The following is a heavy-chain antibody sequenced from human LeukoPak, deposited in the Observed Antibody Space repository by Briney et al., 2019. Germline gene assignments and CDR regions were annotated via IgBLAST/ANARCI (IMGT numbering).Heavy chain of an antibody. CDR1: GYTFTNYG. J-gene: IGHJ4*02. Sequence: ASVKVSCKASGYTFTNYGISWVRQAPGQGLEWMGWISAYTGNTKYAQKFQGRVTMTADTSTRTAYMELRSLRTDDTAVYYCARDLDDILTAYKPITYYFDYWGLGTLVTVSS. CDR3: ARDLDDILTAYKPITYYFDY. CDR2: ISAYTGNT. V-gene: IGHV1-18*01. D-gene: IGHD3-9*01.